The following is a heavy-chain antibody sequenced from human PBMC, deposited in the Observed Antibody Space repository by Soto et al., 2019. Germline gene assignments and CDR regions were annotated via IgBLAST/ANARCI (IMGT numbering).Heavy chain of an antibody. Sequence: SETLSLTCTVSGGSISSYYWSWIRQPPGKGLEWIGYIYYSGSTNYNPSLKSRVTISVDTSKNQFSLKLSSVTAADTAVYYCARRTTVTTWEYYFDYWGQGTLVTVSS. D-gene: IGHD4-17*01. CDR2: IYYSGST. V-gene: IGHV4-59*08. J-gene: IGHJ4*02. CDR1: GGSISSYY. CDR3: ARRTTVTTWEYYFDY.